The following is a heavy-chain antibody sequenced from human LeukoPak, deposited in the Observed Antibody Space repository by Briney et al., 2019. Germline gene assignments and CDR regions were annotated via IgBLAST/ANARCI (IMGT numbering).Heavy chain of an antibody. J-gene: IGHJ5*02. Sequence: SETLSLTCTVSGGSISSGSYYWSWIRQPAGKGLEWIGRIYTSGSTNYNPSLKSRVTISVDTSKNQFSLKLSSVTAADTAVYYCARGPYCSSTSCYFWWFDPWGQGTLVTVSS. D-gene: IGHD2-2*01. CDR3: ARGPYCSSTSCYFWWFDP. CDR1: GGSISSGSYY. CDR2: IYTSGST. V-gene: IGHV4-61*02.